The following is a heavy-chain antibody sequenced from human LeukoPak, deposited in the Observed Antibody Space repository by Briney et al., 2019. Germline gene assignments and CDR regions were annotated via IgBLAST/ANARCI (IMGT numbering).Heavy chain of an antibody. V-gene: IGHV4-39*07. CDR3: ARDPHGSGSCGFDY. J-gene: IGHJ4*02. D-gene: IGHD3-10*01. Sequence: PSETLSLTCTVSGGSISSSSYYWGWIRQPPGKGLEWIGSIYYSGSTYYNPSLKSRVTISVDTSKNQFSLKLSSVTAADTAVYYCARDPHGSGSCGFDYWGQGTLVTVSS. CDR1: GGSISSSSYY. CDR2: IYYSGST.